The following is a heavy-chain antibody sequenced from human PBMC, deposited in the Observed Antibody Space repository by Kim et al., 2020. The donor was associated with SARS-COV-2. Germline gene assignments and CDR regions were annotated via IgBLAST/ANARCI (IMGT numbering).Heavy chain of an antibody. V-gene: IGHV3-33*01. Sequence: NLDSVKGRFTISRDNSNNLLYLQMNSLRAEDTAVYYCARGPSATSDAFDIWGQGTMVSVSS. J-gene: IGHJ3*02. D-gene: IGHD2-2*01. CDR3: ARGPSATSDAFDI.